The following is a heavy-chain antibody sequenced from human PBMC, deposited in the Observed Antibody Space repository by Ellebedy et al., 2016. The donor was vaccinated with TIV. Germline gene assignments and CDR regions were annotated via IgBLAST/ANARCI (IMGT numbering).Heavy chain of an antibody. J-gene: IGHJ4*02. Sequence: AASVKVSCKTSGYTFTDYYIHWVRQAPGQGLEWLAWINPNSGGTNYAQKFQGRVTVTRDTSTSTAFLELSRLRSDDTAVYYCTIDLTNKVSGDSWGQGTLVTVSS. D-gene: IGHD5/OR15-5a*01. CDR3: TIDLTNKVSGDS. CDR1: GYTFTDYY. V-gene: IGHV1-2*02. CDR2: INPNSGGT.